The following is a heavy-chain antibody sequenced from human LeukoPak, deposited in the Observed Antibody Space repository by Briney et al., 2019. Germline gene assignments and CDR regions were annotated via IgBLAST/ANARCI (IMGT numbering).Heavy chain of an antibody. CDR2: MNPNSGNT. D-gene: IGHD6-19*01. Sequence: VSVKVSCKASGYTFTSYDINWVRQATGLGLEWMGWMNPNSGNTGYAQKFQGRVTVTRNTSISTAYMELSSLRSEDTAVYYCARGRRYSSGHNWFDPWGQGTLVTVSS. CDR3: ARGRRYSSGHNWFDP. J-gene: IGHJ5*02. V-gene: IGHV1-8*01. CDR1: GYTFTSYD.